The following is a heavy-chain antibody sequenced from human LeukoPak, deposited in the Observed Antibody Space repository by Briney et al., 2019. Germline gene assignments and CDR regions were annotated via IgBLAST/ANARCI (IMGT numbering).Heavy chain of an antibody. V-gene: IGHV4-61*02. D-gene: IGHD3-3*01. CDR3: ARERLEWPRGSHYYYYYMDV. CDR1: GGSVSSGSYY. CDR2: IYTSGST. J-gene: IGHJ6*03. Sequence: SETLSLTCTVSGGSVSSGSYYWSWIRQPAGKGLEWIGRIYTSGSTNYNPSLKSRVTISVDTSKNQFSLKLSSVTAADTAVYYCARERLEWPRGSHYYYYYMDVWGKGTTVTVSS.